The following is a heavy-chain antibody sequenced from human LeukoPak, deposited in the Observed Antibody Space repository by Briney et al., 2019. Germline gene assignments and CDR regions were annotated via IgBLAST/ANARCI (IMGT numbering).Heavy chain of an antibody. CDR1: GYTFTTYS. CDR3: ARGLGGSGSYFLTSDY. D-gene: IGHD1-26*01. CDR2: SSAYNGNT. J-gene: IGHJ4*02. Sequence: ASVTVSFKASGYTFTTYSINWVRQAPGQGLEWMGWSSAYNGNTNYAQKAQDRVTMTTDTSTSTAYMELRSLRSDDRAVYYCARGLGGSGSYFLTSDYWGQGTLVTVSS. V-gene: IGHV1-18*01.